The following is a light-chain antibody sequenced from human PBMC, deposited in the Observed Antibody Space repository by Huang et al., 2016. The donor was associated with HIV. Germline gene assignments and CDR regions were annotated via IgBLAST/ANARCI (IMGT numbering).Light chain of an antibody. Sequence: DIQMTQSPSSLSASVGDRVTITCRASQSISNYLNWFQHKSGKPPKLLIYAASNLQSGVPSRFSGSGSGTDFTLTINGLQPEDFATYYCQQTYRTPRYTFGQGTKLEIK. CDR1: QSISNY. CDR2: AAS. V-gene: IGKV1-39*01. J-gene: IGKJ2*01. CDR3: QQTYRTPRYT.